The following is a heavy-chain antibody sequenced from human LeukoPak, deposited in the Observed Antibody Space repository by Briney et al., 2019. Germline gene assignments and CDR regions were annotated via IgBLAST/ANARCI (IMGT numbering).Heavy chain of an antibody. V-gene: IGHV1-18*01. D-gene: IGHD4-11*01. CDR1: GYTFTSYG. CDR2: ISTYNGNT. CDR3: ASGVEYRNYGNYIGGPYMDV. Sequence: ASVKVSCKASGYTFTSYGISWVRQAPGQGLEWMGCISTYNGNTNYAQKLQGRVTMTTDTSTSTAYMELRSLRSDDTAVYYCASGVEYRNYGNYIGGPYMDVWGEGTTVTVSS. J-gene: IGHJ6*03.